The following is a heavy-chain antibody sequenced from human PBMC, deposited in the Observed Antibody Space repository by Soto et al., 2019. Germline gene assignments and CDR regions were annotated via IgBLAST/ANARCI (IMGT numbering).Heavy chain of an antibody. CDR3: VHKSDSSAYYFRGSPFDT. J-gene: IGHJ3*02. V-gene: IGHV2-5*02. Sequence: ESGPTLVNPTQTLTLTCTFSGFSLTTAGVGVGWIRQSPGKALEWLALIYWDDDKCYNPSVKNRVTITKDTSKNQVVLILTNMDPVDSATYYCVHKSDSSAYYFRGSPFDTWGHGTMVTVSS. D-gene: IGHD3-22*01. CDR2: IYWDDDK. CDR1: GFSLTTAGVG.